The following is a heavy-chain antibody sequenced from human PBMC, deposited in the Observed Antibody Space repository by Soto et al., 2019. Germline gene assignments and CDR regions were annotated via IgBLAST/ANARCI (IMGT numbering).Heavy chain of an antibody. CDR3: AHSGSIATVAFDY. V-gene: IGHV2-5*02. CDR1: GFSLTTTEVA. CDR2: IYWDDDK. J-gene: IGHJ4*02. Sequence: QITLKESGPSLVNPTQSLTLTCSFSGFSLTTTEVAVGWIRQPPGKALEWLALIYWDDDKRYSPSLKSSLTITKDTAKNQMVLTMTNVHPEATATYFCAHSGSIATVAFDYWGQGTLVTVSS. D-gene: IGHD6-13*01.